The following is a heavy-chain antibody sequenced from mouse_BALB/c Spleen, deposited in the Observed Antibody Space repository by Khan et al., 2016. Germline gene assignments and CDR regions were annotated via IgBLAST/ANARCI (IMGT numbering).Heavy chain of an antibody. Sequence: EVKLLESGGGLVQPGGSLKLSCAASGFDFSRYWMSWVRQDPGKGLEWIGEINPDSSTINYTPSLKDKFIISRDNAENRRYLRRSKVVSADTAVYYCARLYFYGSSDYWGQGTTLTVSS. CDR1: GFDFSRYW. J-gene: IGHJ2*01. D-gene: IGHD1-1*01. CDR2: INPDSSTI. CDR3: ARLYFYGSSDY. V-gene: IGHV4-1*02.